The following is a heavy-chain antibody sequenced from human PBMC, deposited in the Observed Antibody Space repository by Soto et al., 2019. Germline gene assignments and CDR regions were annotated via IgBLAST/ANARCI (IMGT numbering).Heavy chain of an antibody. Sequence: SETLSLTCTVSGGSISISSYYWGWIRQPPGKGLEWIGSIYYSGSTYYNPSLKSRVTISVDTSKNQFSLKLSSVTAADTAVYYCARSTGGFPPTFDYWGQGTLVTVSS. CDR1: GGSISISSYY. CDR2: IYYSGST. V-gene: IGHV4-39*01. J-gene: IGHJ4*02. CDR3: ARSTGGFPPTFDY. D-gene: IGHD2-15*01.